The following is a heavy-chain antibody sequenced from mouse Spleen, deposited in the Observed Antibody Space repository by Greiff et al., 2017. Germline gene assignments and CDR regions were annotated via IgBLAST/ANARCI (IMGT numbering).Heavy chain of an antibody. CDR1: GYTFTSYW. CDR3: ARENDGLGVFAY. D-gene: IGHD2-2*01. CDR2: IYPGSGST. J-gene: IGHJ3*01. V-gene: IGHV1-55*01. Sequence: QVQLQQSGAELVKPGASVKMSCKASGYTFTSYWITWVKQRPGQGLEWIGDIYPGSGSTNYNEKFKSKATLTVDTSSSTAYMQLSSLTSEDSAVYYCARENDGLGVFAYWGQGTLVTVSA.